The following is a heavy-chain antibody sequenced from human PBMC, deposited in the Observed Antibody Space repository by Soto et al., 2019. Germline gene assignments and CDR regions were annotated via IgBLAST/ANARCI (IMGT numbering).Heavy chain of an antibody. V-gene: IGHV5-10-1*01. CDR1: GYSFTSYW. Sequence: GESLKISCKGSGYSFTSYWISWVRQMPGKGLEWMGRIDPSDSYTNYSPSFQGHVTISADKSISTAYLQWSSLKASDTAMYYCARLGLRLGELSPLGAHYCYGMDVWGQGTTVTVSS. D-gene: IGHD3-16*02. CDR3: ARLGLRLGELSPLGAHYCYGMDV. CDR2: IDPSDSYT. J-gene: IGHJ6*02.